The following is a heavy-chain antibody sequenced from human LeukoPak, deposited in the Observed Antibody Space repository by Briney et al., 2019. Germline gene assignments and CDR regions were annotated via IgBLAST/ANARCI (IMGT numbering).Heavy chain of an antibody. V-gene: IGHV4-59*08. J-gene: IGHJ4*02. CDR2: IYYSGST. Sequence: SETLSLTCTVSGGSISSYYWSWIRQPPGKGLEWIGYIYYSGSTNYNPSLKSRVTISVDTSKNQFSLKLSSVTAADTAVYYCAGGGAMVRGVIANFGYWGQGTLVTVSS. CDR3: AGGGAMVRGVIANFGY. D-gene: IGHD3-10*01. CDR1: GGSISSYY.